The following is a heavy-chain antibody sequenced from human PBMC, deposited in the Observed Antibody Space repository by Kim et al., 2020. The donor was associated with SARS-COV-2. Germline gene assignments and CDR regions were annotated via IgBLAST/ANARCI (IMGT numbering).Heavy chain of an antibody. CDR2: ISATGST. CDR1: GDSISSNTYY. V-gene: IGHV4-61*02. D-gene: IGHD1-1*01. CDR3: AREGRWSTSLDY. J-gene: IGHJ4*02. Sequence: SETLSLTCSVSGDSISSNTYYWNWIRQPAGKGLEWIGRISATGSTDYNPSLKSRVTISLHTSKTQFSLKLLSVTAADTAVYYCAREGRWSTSLDYWGQGTLVTVSS.